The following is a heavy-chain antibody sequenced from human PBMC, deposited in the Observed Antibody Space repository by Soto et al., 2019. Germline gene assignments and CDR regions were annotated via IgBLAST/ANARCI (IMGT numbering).Heavy chain of an antibody. CDR3: AKILGYCSGGSCYGDDYFDY. J-gene: IGHJ4*02. CDR1: GFTFSSYG. CDR2: ISYDGSNK. D-gene: IGHD2-15*01. V-gene: IGHV3-30*18. Sequence: QVQLVESGGGVVQPGRSLRLSCAASGFTFSSYGMHWVRQAPGKGLEWVAVISYDGSNKYYADSVKGRFTISRDNSKNPLYLQMNSLRAEDTAVYYCAKILGYCSGGSCYGDDYFDYWGQGTLVTVSS.